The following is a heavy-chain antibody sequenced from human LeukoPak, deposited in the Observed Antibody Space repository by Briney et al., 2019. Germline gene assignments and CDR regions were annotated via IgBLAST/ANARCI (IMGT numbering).Heavy chain of an antibody. V-gene: IGHV3-30*04. Sequence: GRSLRLSCAASGFTFSSYAMHWVRQAPGKGLEWVAVISYDGSNKYYADSVKGRSTISRDNSKNTLYLQMNSLRAEDTAVYYCAREPGIAAAGTEYYFDYWGQGTLVTVSS. CDR3: AREPGIAAAGTEYYFDY. CDR2: ISYDGSNK. D-gene: IGHD6-13*01. CDR1: GFTFSSYA. J-gene: IGHJ4*02.